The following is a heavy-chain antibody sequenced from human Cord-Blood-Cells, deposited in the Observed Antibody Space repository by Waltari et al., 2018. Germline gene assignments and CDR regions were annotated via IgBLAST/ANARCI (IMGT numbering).Heavy chain of an antibody. CDR3: ARDTVGATD. J-gene: IGHJ4*02. Sequence: QVQLQESGPGLGKPSETLSLACTVSGGSIISYYWSWIRQPPGKGLEWIGYIYYSGSTNYTPFLKGGAPISVATSKNQCALKLSPVTAADTAVYYCARDTVGATDWGQGTLVTVSS. CDR2: IYYSGST. V-gene: IGHV4-59*01. CDR1: GGSIISYY. D-gene: IGHD1-26*01.